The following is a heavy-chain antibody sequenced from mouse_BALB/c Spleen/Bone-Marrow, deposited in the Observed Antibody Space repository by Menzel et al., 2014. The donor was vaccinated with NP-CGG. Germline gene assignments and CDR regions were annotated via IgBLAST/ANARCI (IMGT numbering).Heavy chain of an antibody. J-gene: IGHJ4*01. CDR2: IDTSDSYT. V-gene: IGHV1-69*01. D-gene: IGHD2-4*01. Sequence: VKLVESGAELGMPGASVKMSCKASGYTFTDKWMYRVKQRPGQGLEWIGAIDTSDSYTNYNQKFMGKASLTVDASSSTAYMQVGSLTSDDSAVYYCARGGHDFSLDYWGQGTSVTVSS. CDR1: GYTFTDKW. CDR3: ARGGHDFSLDY.